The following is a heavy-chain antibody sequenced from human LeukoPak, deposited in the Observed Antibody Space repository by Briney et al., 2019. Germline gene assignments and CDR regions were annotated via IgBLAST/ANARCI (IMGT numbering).Heavy chain of an antibody. CDR3: ARSIARSYASYYAMDV. CDR2: IYSSGRS. J-gene: IGHJ6*02. D-gene: IGHD1-26*01. Sequence: PSETLSLTCTVSGGSISRYYWSWLRQPAWKGLEWIGRIYSSGRSNYNPFLKSRVTMSVDTSKNQFSLNLSSVTTADTAVYFCARSIARSYASYYAMDVWGQGTTVSVSS. CDR1: GGSISRYY. V-gene: IGHV4-4*07.